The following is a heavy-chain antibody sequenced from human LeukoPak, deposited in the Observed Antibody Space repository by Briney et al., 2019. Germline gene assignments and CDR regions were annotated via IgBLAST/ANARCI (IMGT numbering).Heavy chain of an antibody. D-gene: IGHD3-16*01. V-gene: IGHV1-46*01. CDR3: ARGQSGGLSANLGGLFASYYTYYYMDV. CDR2: INPSDGAT. CDR1: GFTFTMYY. Sequence: ASVKVSCKASGFTFTMYYFHWVRQAPGQGLEWMGMINPSDGATTYAQRFQGRVTMTRDMSTTTVYMDLRSLRSEDTAVYFCARGQSGGLSANLGGLFASYYTYYYMDVWGRGTTVTV. J-gene: IGHJ6*03.